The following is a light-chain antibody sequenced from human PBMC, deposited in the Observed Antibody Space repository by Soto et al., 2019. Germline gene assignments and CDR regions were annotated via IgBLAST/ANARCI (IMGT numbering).Light chain of an antibody. CDR1: QSVGTY. CDR2: DAS. Sequence: EIVLTQSPATLSLSPGERATLSCRASQSVGTYLAWYKQKPGQAPRLLIYDASIRATGIPARFSGSGSGTDFTLTISSLEPEDFAVYYCQQRTNWPPLTFGGGTKVEIK. CDR3: QQRTNWPPLT. J-gene: IGKJ4*01. V-gene: IGKV3-11*01.